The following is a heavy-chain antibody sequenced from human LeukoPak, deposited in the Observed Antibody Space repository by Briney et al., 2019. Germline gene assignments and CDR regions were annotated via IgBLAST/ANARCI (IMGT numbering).Heavy chain of an antibody. CDR1: GYTFTGYY. V-gene: IGHV1-2*02. CDR2: INPNSGGT. CDR3: ALTYYYDSSGYYFDY. Sequence: AASVTVSCKASGYTFTGYYMHWVRQAPGQGLEWMGWINPNSGGTNYAQKFQGRVTMTRDTSISTAYMELSRLRSDDTAVYYCALTYYYDSSGYYFDYWGQGTLVTVSS. J-gene: IGHJ4*02. D-gene: IGHD3-22*01.